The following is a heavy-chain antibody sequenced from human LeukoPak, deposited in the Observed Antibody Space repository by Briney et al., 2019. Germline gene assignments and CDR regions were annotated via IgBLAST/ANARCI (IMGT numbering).Heavy chain of an antibody. CDR1: GFTFSSYA. CDR3: AKDLYSNYGPADY. V-gene: IGHV3-23*01. J-gene: IGHJ4*02. Sequence: GGSLRLSCAASGFTFSSYAISWVRQAPGKGLGWASTINGGGVNTHYADSVGGRFTISRDNSKNTLFLQMNSLRDEDTAVYYCAKDLYSNYGPADYWGQGNLVTVSS. CDR2: INGGGVNT. D-gene: IGHD4-11*01.